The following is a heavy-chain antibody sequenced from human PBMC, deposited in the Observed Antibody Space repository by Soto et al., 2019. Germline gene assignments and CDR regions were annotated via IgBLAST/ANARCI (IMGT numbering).Heavy chain of an antibody. CDR2: IWYDGSNK. J-gene: IGHJ6*03. CDR3: ARDQADIVVVPAAIAADYYYYMDV. Sequence: GGSLRLSCAASGFTFSSYGMHWVRQAPGKGLEWVAVIWYDGSNKYYADSVKGRFTISRDNSKNTLYLQMNSLRAEDMAVYYCARDQADIVVVPAAIAADYYYYMDVWGKGTTVTVSS. D-gene: IGHD2-2*01. V-gene: IGHV3-33*01. CDR1: GFTFSSYG.